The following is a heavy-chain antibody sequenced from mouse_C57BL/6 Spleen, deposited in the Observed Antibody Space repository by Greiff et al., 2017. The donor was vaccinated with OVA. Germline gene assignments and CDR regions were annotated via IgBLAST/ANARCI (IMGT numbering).Heavy chain of an antibody. CDR2: INPNNGGT. J-gene: IGHJ4*01. Sequence: EVKLMESGPELVKPGASVKIPCKASGYTFTDYNMDWVKQSHGKSLEWIGDINPNNGGTTYNQKFKGKATLTVDKSSSTAYLELRSLSSEDTAVYYFSSTYYYGSSPYAMDYWGQGTSVTVSS. D-gene: IGHD1-1*01. V-gene: IGHV1-18*01. CDR1: GYTFTDYN. CDR3: SSTYYYGSSPYAMDY.